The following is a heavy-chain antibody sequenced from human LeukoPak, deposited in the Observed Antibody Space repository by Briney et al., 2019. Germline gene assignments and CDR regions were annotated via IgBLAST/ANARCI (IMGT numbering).Heavy chain of an antibody. V-gene: IGHV3-30*02. CDR3: AKDVAYTFDY. CDR1: GFPLSTYG. J-gene: IGHJ4*02. Sequence: AGGSLRLSCVTSGFPLSTYGVHWVRQAPGSGLEWVAYIHYDGYTTNYADSVKGRFTTSRENSKNTLYLQMNSLRTEDTAVYYCAKDVAYTFDYWGQGTLVTVSS. CDR2: IHYDGYTT. D-gene: IGHD3-16*01.